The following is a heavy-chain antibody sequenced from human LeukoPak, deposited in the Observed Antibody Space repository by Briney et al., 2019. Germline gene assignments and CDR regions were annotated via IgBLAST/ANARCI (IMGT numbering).Heavy chain of an antibody. CDR1: GYTFTGYC. Sequence: GASVKVSCKASGYTFTGYCMHWVRQAPGQGLEWMGRINPNSGGTNYAQKFQGRVTMTRDTSISTAYMELSRLRSDGTAVYYCAREKVRQSGMDVWGQGTTVTVSS. CDR3: AREKVRQSGMDV. V-gene: IGHV1-2*06. D-gene: IGHD2-2*01. J-gene: IGHJ6*02. CDR2: INPNSGGT.